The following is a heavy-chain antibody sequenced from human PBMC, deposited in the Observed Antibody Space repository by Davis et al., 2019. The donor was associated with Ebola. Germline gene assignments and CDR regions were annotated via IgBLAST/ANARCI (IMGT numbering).Heavy chain of an antibody. Sequence: AASVKVSCKASGYTFTSYYMHWVRQAPGQGLEWMGINNPSGGSTSYAQKFQGRVTMTRDTSTSTVYMELSSLRSEDTAVYYCARDRHDYGDYVAEYYYYYYGMDVWGQGTTVTVSS. CDR1: GYTFTSYY. V-gene: IGHV1-46*01. CDR2: NNPSGGST. CDR3: ARDRHDYGDYVAEYYYYYYGMDV. J-gene: IGHJ6*02. D-gene: IGHD4-17*01.